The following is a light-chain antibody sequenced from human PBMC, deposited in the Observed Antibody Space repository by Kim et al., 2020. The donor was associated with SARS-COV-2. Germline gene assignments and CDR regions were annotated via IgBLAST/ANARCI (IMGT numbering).Light chain of an antibody. CDR2: KAS. CDR1: QDITTW. J-gene: IGKJ2*01. V-gene: IGKV1-5*03. CDR3: QHYYRYPYS. Sequence: DIQMTQSPSTLSASVGDRVNITCRASQDITTWLAWYQQRPGKAPNLLIYKASSLESGVPSRFSGSGSGTEFTLTISSLQPDDVATYYCQHYYRYPYSFGQGTKLEI.